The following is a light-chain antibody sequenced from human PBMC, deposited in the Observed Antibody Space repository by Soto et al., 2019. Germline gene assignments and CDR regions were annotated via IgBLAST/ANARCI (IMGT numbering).Light chain of an antibody. CDR2: GAS. Sequence: EIVFTQSPATLSLSPGERATLSCRASQSVSSSYLAWYQQKPGQAPRLLIYGASSRANGIPVRFSGSGSGTELTLTISSLQSEDFAVYYCQQYNDWPTWTFGQGTKVDIK. CDR1: QSVSSSY. CDR3: QQYNDWPTWT. J-gene: IGKJ1*01. V-gene: IGKV3-20*01.